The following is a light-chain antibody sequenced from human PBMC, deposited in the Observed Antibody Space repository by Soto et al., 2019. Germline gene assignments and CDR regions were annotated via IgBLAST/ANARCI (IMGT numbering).Light chain of an antibody. CDR1: QNVNGW. CDR3: QQYDTLCT. V-gene: IGKV1-5*03. J-gene: IGKJ1*01. Sequence: DIQMTQSPSTLSASVGDRVTITCRASQNVNGWLAWYQQKPGKAPKPLINKASSLESGVPSRFSGRGFGTEFTLTISSLQTDDFATYYCQQYDTLCTFGQGTKVEVK. CDR2: KAS.